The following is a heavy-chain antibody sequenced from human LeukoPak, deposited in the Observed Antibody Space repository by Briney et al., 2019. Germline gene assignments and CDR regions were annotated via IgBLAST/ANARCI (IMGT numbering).Heavy chain of an antibody. D-gene: IGHD2-15*01. Sequence: PSETLSLTCTVSGGSISSYYWSWIRQPPGKGLEWIGYIYYSGSTNYNPSLKSRVTISVDTSKNQFSLKLSSVTAADTAVYYCARSGSYCSGGSCYLEYFQHWGQGTLVTVSS. J-gene: IGHJ1*01. V-gene: IGHV4-59*08. CDR3: ARSGSYCSGGSCYLEYFQH. CDR1: GGSISSYY. CDR2: IYYSGST.